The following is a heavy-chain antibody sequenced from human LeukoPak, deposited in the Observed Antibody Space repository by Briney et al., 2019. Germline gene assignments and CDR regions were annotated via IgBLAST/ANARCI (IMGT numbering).Heavy chain of an antibody. D-gene: IGHD2-15*01. CDR2: INTNTGNP. CDR1: GYTFTSDY. Sequence: GASVKVSCKASGYTFTSDYMHWVRQDAGQGLEWMGWINTNTGNPTYAQGFTGRFVFSLDTSASTAYRQISSLKAEDTAVYYCARRRPPNCSGGSCKNLNWFDPWGQGTLVTVSS. CDR3: ARRRPPNCSGGSCKNLNWFDP. V-gene: IGHV7-4-1*02. J-gene: IGHJ5*02.